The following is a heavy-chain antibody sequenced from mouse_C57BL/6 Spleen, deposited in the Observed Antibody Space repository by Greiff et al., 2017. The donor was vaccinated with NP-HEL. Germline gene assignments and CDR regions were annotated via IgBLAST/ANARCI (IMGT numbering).Heavy chain of an antibody. CDR1: GYTFTDYY. J-gene: IGHJ3*01. V-gene: IGHV1-26*01. CDR2: INPNNGGT. D-gene: IGHD2-5*01. CDR3: ARSIDYSNYVQFAY. Sequence: EVQLQQSGPELVKPGASVKISCKASGYTFTDYYMNWVKQSHGMSLEWIGDINPNNGGTSYNQKFKGKATLTVDKSSSTAYMELRSLTSEDSAVYYCARSIDYSNYVQFAYWGQGTLVTVSA.